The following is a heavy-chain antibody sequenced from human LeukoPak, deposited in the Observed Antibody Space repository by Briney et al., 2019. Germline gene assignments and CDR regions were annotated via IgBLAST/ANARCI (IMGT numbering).Heavy chain of an antibody. V-gene: IGHV7-4-1*02. CDR2: INTNTGNP. CDR1: GYTFGVYA. D-gene: IGHD3-22*01. J-gene: IGHJ4*02. Sequence: ASVKASCKASGYTFGVYAINWVRQAPGQGLEFLGWINTNTGNPTYAQGFTGRFVFSLDTSVSTAYLQISSLKSEDTAVYYCARTYYFDSSGYRWDYWGQGTLVTVSS. CDR3: ARTYYFDSSGYRWDY.